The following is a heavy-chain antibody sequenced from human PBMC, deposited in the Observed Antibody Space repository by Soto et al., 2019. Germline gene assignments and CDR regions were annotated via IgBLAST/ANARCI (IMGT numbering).Heavy chain of an antibody. D-gene: IGHD2-21*01. CDR2: ISYDGSNK. CDR1: GFTFSSYG. V-gene: IGHV3-30*03. Sequence: GGSLRLSCAASGFTFSSYGMHWVRQAPGKGLEWVAVISYDGSNKYYADSVKGRFTISRDNSKNMLYLQMNSLRAEDTAVYYCASTETPLVFPNGGYGMDVWGQGTTVTVSS. J-gene: IGHJ6*02. CDR3: ASTETPLVFPNGGYGMDV.